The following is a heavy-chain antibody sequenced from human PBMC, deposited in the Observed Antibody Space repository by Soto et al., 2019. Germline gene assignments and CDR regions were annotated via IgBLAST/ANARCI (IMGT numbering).Heavy chain of an antibody. Sequence: LRLSCAASGFTLSNTWMTWVRQAPGKGLEWVGRIKSKTEGGATDYAAPVKGRFTISRDDSKNTLYLQMNSLGAEDTAVYYCAKDGEYSSSSGAYYYGMDVWGQGTTVTVSS. CDR1: GFTLSNTW. CDR3: AKDGEYSSSSGAYYYGMDV. D-gene: IGHD6-6*01. CDR2: IKSKTEGGAT. J-gene: IGHJ6*02. V-gene: IGHV3-15*01.